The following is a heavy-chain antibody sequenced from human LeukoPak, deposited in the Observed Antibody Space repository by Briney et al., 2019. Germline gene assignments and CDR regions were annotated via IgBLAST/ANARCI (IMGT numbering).Heavy chain of an antibody. J-gene: IGHJ6*02. CDR1: GFTVSSNY. V-gene: IGHV3-53*01. CDR2: IYSGGST. Sequence: GGSLRLSCAASGFTVSSNYMSWVRQAPGKGLEWVSVIYSGGSTYYADSVKGRFTISRDNSKNTLYLQMNSLGAEDTAVYYCARDRAYCSSTSCYGLVYYYGMDVWGQGTTVTVSS. D-gene: IGHD2-2*01. CDR3: ARDRAYCSSTSCYGLVYYYGMDV.